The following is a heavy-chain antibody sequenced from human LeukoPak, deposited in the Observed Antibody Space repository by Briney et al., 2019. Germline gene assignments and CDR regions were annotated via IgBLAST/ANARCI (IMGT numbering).Heavy chain of an antibody. V-gene: IGHV4-4*07. J-gene: IGHJ4*02. CDR2: IYNTGST. D-gene: IGHD2-21*02. Sequence: SENLSLTCGVSGDYISTNWWSWVRQSAGKGLEWIGRIYNTGSTYYNPSLRSRVTMSVDTSNNQFSLKLSSVTAADTAVYYCAREGPYGGAWSEDYCGQGTLVTVSS. CDR1: GDYISTNW. CDR3: AREGPYGGAWSEDY.